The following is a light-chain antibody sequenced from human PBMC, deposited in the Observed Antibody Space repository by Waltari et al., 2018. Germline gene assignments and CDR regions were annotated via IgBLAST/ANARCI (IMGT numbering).Light chain of an antibody. V-gene: IGLV1-51*02. CDR2: ENN. J-gene: IGLJ3*02. CDR3: ASWDDSLNGHWV. Sequence: QSVLTQPPSVSAAPGQKVTISCSGSSSNIGNNYVSWYQQLPGTAPKLLIYENNKRPSGIPDRFSGSKSGTSASLAISGLQSEDEADYFCASWDDSLNGHWVFGGGTKVTVL. CDR1: SSNIGNNY.